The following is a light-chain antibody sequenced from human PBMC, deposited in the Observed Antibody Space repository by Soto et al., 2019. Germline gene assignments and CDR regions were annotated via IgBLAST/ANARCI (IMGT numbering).Light chain of an antibody. J-gene: IGKJ5*01. Sequence: IVMTPFPLSLPVTPGEPASISCRSSQSLLHSNGYNYLDWYLQKPGQSPQLLIYLGSDRASGVPGRFSGSGSGTDFTLRIRRVEAEYVGVYYCMQALQIPPTFGQGTRLEIK. V-gene: IGKV2-28*01. CDR2: LGS. CDR3: MQALQIPPT. CDR1: QSLLHSNGYNY.